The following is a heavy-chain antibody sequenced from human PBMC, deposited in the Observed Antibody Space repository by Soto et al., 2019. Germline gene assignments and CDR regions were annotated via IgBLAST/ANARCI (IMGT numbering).Heavy chain of an antibody. J-gene: IGHJ4*02. CDR3: ARVNYDSSEFYY. CDR1: RFTFSSYS. D-gene: IGHD3-22*01. V-gene: IGHV3-48*02. CDR2: ISSSSSTI. Sequence: EVQLVESGGGLVQPGGSLRLSCAASRFTFSSYSMNWVRQAPGKGLEWVSYISSSSSTIYYADSVKGRFTISRDNAKNSLYLQMNSLRDEDTAVYYCARVNYDSSEFYYWGQGTLVTVSS.